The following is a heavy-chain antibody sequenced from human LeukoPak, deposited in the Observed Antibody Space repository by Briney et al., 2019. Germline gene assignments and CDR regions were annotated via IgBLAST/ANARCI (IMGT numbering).Heavy chain of an antibody. CDR3: ARLTGYSSESWFDP. V-gene: IGHV4-59*01. J-gene: IGHJ5*02. D-gene: IGHD3-9*01. CDR2: TYYSGST. Sequence: SETLSLTCTVSGGSINSYYWSWIRQPPGKGLEWIGYTYYSGSTNYNPSLKSRVTISVHTSKNQLSLKLSSVTAADTAVYYCARLTGYSSESWFDPWGQGTLVTVSS. CDR1: GGSINSYY.